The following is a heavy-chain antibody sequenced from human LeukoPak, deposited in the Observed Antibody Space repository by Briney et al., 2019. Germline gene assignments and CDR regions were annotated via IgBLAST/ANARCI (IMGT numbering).Heavy chain of an antibody. V-gene: IGHV3-48*04. Sequence: PGGSLRLSCGAFGFSLSHYSMNWVRQAPGKGLEWVSYISSSGSTIYYADSVKGRFTISRDNAKNSLYLQMNSLRAEDTAVYYCAELGITMIGGVWGKGTTVTISS. J-gene: IGHJ6*04. CDR3: AELGITMIGGV. CDR1: GFSLSHYS. D-gene: IGHD3-10*02. CDR2: ISSSGSTI.